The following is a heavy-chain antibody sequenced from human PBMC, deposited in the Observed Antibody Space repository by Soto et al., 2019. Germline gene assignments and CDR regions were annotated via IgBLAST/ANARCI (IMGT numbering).Heavy chain of an antibody. D-gene: IGHD4-4*01. CDR2: INSDGNST. Sequence: GGSLRLSCAASGFTFSPFWMHWVRQVPGKGPVWVSRINSDGNSTSYADSVKGRFTISRDNAKNTLYLQMNSLRAEDTAVYYCARGSNHYDYWGQGTLVTVSS. CDR1: GFTFSPFW. V-gene: IGHV3-74*01. J-gene: IGHJ4*02. CDR3: ARGSNHYDY.